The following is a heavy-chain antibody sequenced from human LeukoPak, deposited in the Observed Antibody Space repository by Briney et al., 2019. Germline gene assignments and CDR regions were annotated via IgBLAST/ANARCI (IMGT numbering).Heavy chain of an antibody. V-gene: IGHV3-33*06. CDR2: IRYDGNNK. Sequence: PGRSLRLSCAASGFTFSSYGMHWVRQAPGKGLEWVAVIRYDGNNKYYADSVKGRFTISRDNSKNTLYLQMNSLRAEDTAVYYCAKDRGNYYGSGSYYQGPFDYWGQGTLVTVSS. J-gene: IGHJ4*02. D-gene: IGHD3-10*01. CDR1: GFTFSSYG. CDR3: AKDRGNYYGSGSYYQGPFDY.